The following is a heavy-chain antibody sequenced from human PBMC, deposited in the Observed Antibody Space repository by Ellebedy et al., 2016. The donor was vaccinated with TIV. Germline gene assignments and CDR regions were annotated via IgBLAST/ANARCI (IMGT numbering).Heavy chain of an antibody. CDR1: GFTFSSYS. Sequence: GGSLRLSCAASGFTFSSYSMNWVRQAPGKGPEWVSAVVGSGERTVYADSVKGRFTISRDNSKNRLYLQMSSLKVEDTATYYCANVGGSGTYYNGYWGQGTLVTVSS. D-gene: IGHD3-10*01. CDR2: VVGSGERT. V-gene: IGHV3-23*01. J-gene: IGHJ4*02. CDR3: ANVGGSGTYYNGY.